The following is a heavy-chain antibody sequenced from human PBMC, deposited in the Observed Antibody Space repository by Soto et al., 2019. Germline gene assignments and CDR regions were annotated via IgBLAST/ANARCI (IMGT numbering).Heavy chain of an antibody. CDR3: TRELDDYDSTGFGIFDY. CDR2: IRSKAYGGTT. CDR1: GFTFGDYA. Sequence: GGSLRLSCTASGFTFGDYAMSWFRQAPGKGLEWVGFIRSKAYGGTTEYAASVKGRFTISRDDSKSIAYLQMNSLKTEDTAVYYCTRELDDYDSTGFGIFDYWGQGTLVTVSS. V-gene: IGHV3-49*03. J-gene: IGHJ4*02. D-gene: IGHD3-22*01.